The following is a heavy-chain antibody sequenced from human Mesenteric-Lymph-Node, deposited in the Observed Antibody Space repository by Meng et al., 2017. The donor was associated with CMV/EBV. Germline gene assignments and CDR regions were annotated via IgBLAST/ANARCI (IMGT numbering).Heavy chain of an antibody. Sequence: SETLSLTCTVSGGSISSSSYYWGWIRQPPGKGLEWIGSIYYSGSTYYNPSLKSRVTISVDTSKNQFSLKLSSVTAADTAVYYCAGSHLYYYGMDVWGQGTTVTVSS. J-gene: IGHJ6*02. CDR1: GGSISSSSYY. V-gene: IGHV4-39*07. CDR3: AGSHLYYYGMDV. CDR2: IYYSGST. D-gene: IGHD1-26*01.